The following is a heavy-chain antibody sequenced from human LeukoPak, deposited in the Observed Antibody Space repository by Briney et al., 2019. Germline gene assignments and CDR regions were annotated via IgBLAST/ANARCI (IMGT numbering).Heavy chain of an antibody. CDR1: GGSISSSNW. D-gene: IGHD6-19*01. CDR3: AGWLVRGANWFDP. Sequence: PSGTLSLTCAVSGGSISSSNWWSWVRQPPGKGLEWIGEIYHGGSTNYNPSLKSRVTISVDKSKNQFSLKLSSVTAADTAVYYCAGWLVRGANWFDPWGQGTLVTVSS. CDR2: IYHGGST. V-gene: IGHV4-4*02. J-gene: IGHJ5*02.